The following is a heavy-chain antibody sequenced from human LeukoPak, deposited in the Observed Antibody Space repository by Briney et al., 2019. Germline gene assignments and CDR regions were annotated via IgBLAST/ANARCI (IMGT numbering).Heavy chain of an antibody. V-gene: IGHV4-34*01. J-gene: IGHJ4*02. Sequence: SETLSLTCAVYGVSFSGYYWSWIRQPPGKGLEWIGEINHSGSTNYNPSLKSRVTISVDTSKNQFSLKLSSVTAADTAVYYCARQGSGSYPEWGQGTLVTVSS. CDR3: ARQGSGSYPE. D-gene: IGHD1-26*01. CDR2: INHSGST. CDR1: GVSFSGYY.